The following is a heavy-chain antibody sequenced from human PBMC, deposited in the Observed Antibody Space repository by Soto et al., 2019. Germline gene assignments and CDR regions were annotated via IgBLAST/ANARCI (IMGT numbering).Heavy chain of an antibody. CDR2: MYPNSGNT. CDR3: ARSSSSWRDAFDI. Sequence: ASVKVSCKASGYTFTSYDINWVRQATGQGLEWMGWMYPNSGNTGYAQKFKDRVTMTRNTSISTAYMELSSLRSEDTAVYYCARSSSSWRDAFDIWGQETRVTVSS. CDR1: GYTFTSYD. V-gene: IGHV1-8*01. J-gene: IGHJ3*02. D-gene: IGHD6-13*01.